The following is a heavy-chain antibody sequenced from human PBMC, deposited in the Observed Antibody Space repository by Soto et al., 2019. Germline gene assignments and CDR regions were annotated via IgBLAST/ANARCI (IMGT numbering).Heavy chain of an antibody. CDR1: GYIFTDHW. CDR2: IDPSDSYT. Sequence: PGESLKISCKVSGYIFTDHWISWVRQTPGKGLEWLGRIDPSDSYTTYSPSFQGHVTFSVDKSTTTSYLQWSSLKASDTAIYYCARDYSSSWYSDAFDIWCQGTMVTVS. CDR3: ARDYSSSWYSDAFDI. J-gene: IGHJ3*02. D-gene: IGHD6-13*01. V-gene: IGHV5-10-1*01.